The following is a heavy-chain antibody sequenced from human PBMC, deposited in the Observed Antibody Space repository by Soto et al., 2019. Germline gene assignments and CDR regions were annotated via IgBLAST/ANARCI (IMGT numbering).Heavy chain of an antibody. CDR3: ARDGYDFWSGSTHTFDY. D-gene: IGHD3-3*01. V-gene: IGHV1-69*13. CDR2: IIPIFGTA. J-gene: IGHJ4*02. Sequence: ASVKVSCKASGGTFSSYAISWVRQAPGQGLEWMGGIIPIFGTANYAQKFQGRVTITADESTSTAYMELSSLRSEDTAVYYCARDGYDFWSGSTHTFDYWGQGTLVTVSS. CDR1: GGTFSSYA.